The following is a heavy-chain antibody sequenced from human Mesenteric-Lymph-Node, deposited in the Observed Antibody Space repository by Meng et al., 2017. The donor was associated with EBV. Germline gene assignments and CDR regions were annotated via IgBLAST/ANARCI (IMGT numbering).Heavy chain of an antibody. J-gene: IGHJ4*02. CDR2: INSDESRT. Sequence: VQVVESGGGVVQPGKSLRLSCAASGFRGYAMHWVRQAPGKGLVWVSRINSDESRTNYADSVKGRFTISRDNAKNTLYLQMNSLTAEDTAVYYCARSGVSTCDYWGQGTLVTVSS. CDR1: GFRGYA. V-gene: IGHV3-74*02. CDR3: ARSGVSTCDY. D-gene: IGHD1-1*01.